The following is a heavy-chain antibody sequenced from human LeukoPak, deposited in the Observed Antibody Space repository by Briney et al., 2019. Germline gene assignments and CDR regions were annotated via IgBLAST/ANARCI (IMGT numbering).Heavy chain of an antibody. Sequence: PSETLSLTCTVSGGSISSYYWNWIRQPPGKGLEYMGYIYYSGSTSGSTNYNPSLESRVTISVDTSKNQFSLKLSSVTAADTAVYYCARGRGSGWLFDYWGQGALVTVSS. CDR2: IYYSGSTSGST. D-gene: IGHD6-19*01. CDR1: GGSISSYY. J-gene: IGHJ4*02. CDR3: ARGRGSGWLFDY. V-gene: IGHV4-59*01.